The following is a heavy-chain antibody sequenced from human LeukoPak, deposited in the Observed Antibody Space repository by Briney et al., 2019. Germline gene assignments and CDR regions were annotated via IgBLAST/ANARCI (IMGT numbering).Heavy chain of an antibody. CDR1: GGTFSSYA. D-gene: IGHD1-1*01. CDR2: IIPIFGTA. V-gene: IGHV1-69*01. J-gene: IGHJ5*02. Sequence: SVKVSCKASGGTFSSYAISLVRQAPGQGLEWMGGIIPIFGTANYAQKFQGRVTITADESTSTAYMELSSLRSEDTAVYYCARGHAGFNNWFDPWGQGTLVTVSS. CDR3: ARGHAGFNNWFDP.